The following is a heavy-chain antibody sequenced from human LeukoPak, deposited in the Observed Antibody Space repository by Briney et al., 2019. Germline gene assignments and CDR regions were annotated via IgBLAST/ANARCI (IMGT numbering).Heavy chain of an antibody. Sequence: GGSLRLSCAASGFTVSSNYMSWVRQAPGKGLEWVSVIYSGGSTYYADSVKGRFTISRDNSKNTLYLQMNSLRAEDTAVYYCAKAPRRYCSSTSCTSHYGMDVWGQGTTVTVSS. V-gene: IGHV3-66*01. J-gene: IGHJ6*02. D-gene: IGHD2-2*01. CDR3: AKAPRRYCSSTSCTSHYGMDV. CDR1: GFTVSSNY. CDR2: IYSGGST.